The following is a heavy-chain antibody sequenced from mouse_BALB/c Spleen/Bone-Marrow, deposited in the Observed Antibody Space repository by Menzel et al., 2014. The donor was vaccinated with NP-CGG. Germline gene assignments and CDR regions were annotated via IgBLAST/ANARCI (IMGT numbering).Heavy chain of an antibody. J-gene: IGHJ4*01. Sequence: QVQLQQSGAELVKPGASVKLSCKASGYTFTGYWMHWVRRRPGQGLEWIGEINPSNGRTNYNEKFKSMATPTADKSSSTAYMQLSSLTSEDSAVFYCARLIYGSSHIVDFWGQGTSVTVSS. CDR1: GYTFTGYW. D-gene: IGHD1-1*01. V-gene: IGHV1S81*02. CDR3: ARLIYGSSHIVDF. CDR2: INPSNGRT.